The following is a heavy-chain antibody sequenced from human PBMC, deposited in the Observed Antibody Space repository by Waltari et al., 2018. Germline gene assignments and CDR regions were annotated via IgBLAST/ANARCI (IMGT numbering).Heavy chain of an antibody. Sequence: QVQLQQWGAGLLKPSETLSLTCAVYGGSFSGYYWSWIRQPPGKGLEWIGEINHSGSTNYNPSLKRRVTISVDTSKNQFSLKLSSVTAADTAVYYCARGGVFIAAGFDPWGQGTLVTVSS. D-gene: IGHD6-13*01. J-gene: IGHJ5*02. CDR2: INHSGST. CDR1: GGSFSGYY. V-gene: IGHV4-34*01. CDR3: ARGGVFIAAGFDP.